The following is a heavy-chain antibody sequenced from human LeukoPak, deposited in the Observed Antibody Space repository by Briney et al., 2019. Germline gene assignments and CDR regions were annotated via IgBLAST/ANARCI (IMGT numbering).Heavy chain of an antibody. CDR3: ARHADYGSGSYYYYYYYMGV. D-gene: IGHD3-10*01. V-gene: IGHV3-20*04. J-gene: IGHJ6*03. Sequence: GGSLRLSCRGSGFKFDDYGVTWVRQAPGKGLEWVSDINWNGDSTGYAHSVRGRSTISRDNSKNSVYLQMNSLRAEDTAVYYCARHADYGSGSYYYYYYYMGVWGKGTTVTVSS. CDR2: INWNGDST. CDR1: GFKFDDYG.